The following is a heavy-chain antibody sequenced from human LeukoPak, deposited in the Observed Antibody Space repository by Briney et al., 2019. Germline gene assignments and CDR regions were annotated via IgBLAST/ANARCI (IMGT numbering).Heavy chain of an antibody. Sequence: PGGSLRLSCAGSGFPFSDHYMDWVRQAPGKGLEWVGRSRNKARSYTTDYAASVKGRFTISRDGSENSVFLQMNSLKTEDTAVYYCARTYYDILTGIRDFDYWGQGTLVTVSS. CDR1: GFPFSDHY. V-gene: IGHV3-72*01. D-gene: IGHD3-9*01. J-gene: IGHJ4*02. CDR3: ARTYYDILTGIRDFDY. CDR2: SRNKARSYTT.